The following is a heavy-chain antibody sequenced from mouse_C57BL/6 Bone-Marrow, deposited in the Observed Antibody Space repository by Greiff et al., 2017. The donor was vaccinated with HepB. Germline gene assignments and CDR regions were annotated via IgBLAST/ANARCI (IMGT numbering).Heavy chain of an antibody. J-gene: IGHJ2*01. CDR2: INPYNGGT. CDR3: ARDSKSYFDY. D-gene: IGHD2-5*01. CDR1: GYTFTDYY. Sequence: VQLKESGPVLVKPGASVKMSCKASGYTFTDYYMNWVKQSHGKSLEWIGVINPYNGGTSYNQKFKGKATLTVDKSSSTAYMELNSLTSEDSAVYYCARDSKSYFDYWGQGTTLTVSS. V-gene: IGHV1-19*01.